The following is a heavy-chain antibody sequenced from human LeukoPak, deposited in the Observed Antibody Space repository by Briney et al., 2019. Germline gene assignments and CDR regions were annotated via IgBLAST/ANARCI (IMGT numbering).Heavy chain of an antibody. CDR2: INPNSGGT. CDR3: ARGPNTMDV. V-gene: IGHV1-2*02. CDR1: GYTFSGHY. J-gene: IGHJ6*02. Sequence: ASVKVSCKASGYTFSGHYMHWVRQAPGQGLEWMGWINPNSGGTNYAQKFQGRVTMTRDTSITTAYMELSSLGSDDTAVYYCARGPNTMDVWGQGTTVTVSS. D-gene: IGHD2/OR15-2a*01.